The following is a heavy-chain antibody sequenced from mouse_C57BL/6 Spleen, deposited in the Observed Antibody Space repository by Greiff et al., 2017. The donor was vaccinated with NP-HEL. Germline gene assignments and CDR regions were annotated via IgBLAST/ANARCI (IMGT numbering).Heavy chain of an antibody. J-gene: IGHJ4*01. V-gene: IGHV5-17*01. CDR2: ISSGSSTI. D-gene: IGHD1-1*01. CDR3: ARPYGSSKGYAMDY. CDR1: GFTFSDYG. Sequence: EVMLVESGGGLVKPGGSLKLSCAASGFTFSDYGMHWVRQAPEKGREWVAYISSGSSTIYYADTVKGRFTISRDNAKNTLFLQMTSLRSEDTAMYYCARPYGSSKGYAMDYWGQGTSVTVSS.